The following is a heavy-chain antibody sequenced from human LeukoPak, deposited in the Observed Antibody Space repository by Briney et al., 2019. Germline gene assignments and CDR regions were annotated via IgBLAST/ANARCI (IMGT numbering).Heavy chain of an antibody. CDR2: INPNSGGT. CDR1: GYTFTGYY. V-gene: IGHV1-2*02. D-gene: IGHD2-2*01. J-gene: IGHJ6*03. CDR3: ARRKYQREADYYYYYMDV. Sequence: ASVKVSCKASGYTFTGYYMHWVRQAPGQGFEWMGWINPNSGGTNYAQKFQGRVTMTRDTSISTAYMELSRLRSDDTAVYYCARRKYQREADYYYYYMDVWGKGTTVTVSS.